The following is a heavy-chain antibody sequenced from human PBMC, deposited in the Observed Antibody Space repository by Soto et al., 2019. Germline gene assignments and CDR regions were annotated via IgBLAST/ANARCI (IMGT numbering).Heavy chain of an antibody. CDR3: ASARFDY. J-gene: IGHJ4*02. V-gene: IGHV4-34*01. CDR1: GGSFSGYY. CDR2: INHSGST. Sequence: SETLSLTCAVYGGSFSGYYWSWIRQPPGKGLEWIGEINHSGSTNYNPSLKSRVTISVDTSKNQFSLKLSSVTAADTAVYYCASARFDYWGRGILVTVSS.